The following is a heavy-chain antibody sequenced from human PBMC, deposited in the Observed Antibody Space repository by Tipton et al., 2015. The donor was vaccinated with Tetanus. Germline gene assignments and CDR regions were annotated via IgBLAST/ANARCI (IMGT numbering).Heavy chain of an antibody. CDR2: INPSGRRT. J-gene: IGHJ6*02. D-gene: IGHD3-9*01. CDR3: ARRSLTNYGLDV. CDR1: GFTSESHY. V-gene: IGHV3-74*01. Sequence: GSLRLSCAVSGFTSESHYMHWVHQTPDKGLVWISRINPSGRRTDYADSVKGRFTISRDHAKNTVFLQMTSLRAEDTAVYFCARRSLTNYGLDVWGQGTPVTVSS.